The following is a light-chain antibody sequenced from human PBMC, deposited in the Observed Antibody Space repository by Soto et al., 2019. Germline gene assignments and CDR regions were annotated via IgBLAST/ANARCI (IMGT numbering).Light chain of an antibody. J-gene: IGKJ2*01. Sequence: EIVLTQSPATLSLSPGERATLSCRASQSVTNNYFAWYKQKPGQAPRLLIYGASRRATGIPDRFSGSGSGTDFALTISRLEPEDFAVYHCQQYGSLPYTFGQGTKVDIK. V-gene: IGKV3-20*01. CDR3: QQYGSLPYT. CDR2: GAS. CDR1: QSVTNNY.